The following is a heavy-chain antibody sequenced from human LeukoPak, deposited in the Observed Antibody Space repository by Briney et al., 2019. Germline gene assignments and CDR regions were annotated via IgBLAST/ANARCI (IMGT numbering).Heavy chain of an antibody. D-gene: IGHD7-27*01. CDR1: GGSFSGYY. CDR3: ARGWGRRFDY. J-gene: IGHJ4*02. Sequence: SETLSLTCAVYGGSFSGYYWSWIRQPAGKGLEWIGRIYTSGSTNYNPSLKSRVTISVDTSKNQFSLKLSSVTAADTAVYYCARGWGRRFDYWGQGTLVTVSS. V-gene: IGHV4-59*10. CDR2: IYTSGST.